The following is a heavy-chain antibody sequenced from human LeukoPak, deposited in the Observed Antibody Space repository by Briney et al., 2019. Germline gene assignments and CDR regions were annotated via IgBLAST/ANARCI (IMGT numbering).Heavy chain of an antibody. V-gene: IGHV4-59*08. CDR3: ARRAGRHNWFDP. D-gene: IGHD1-26*01. Sequence: PSETLSLTCTVSGGSISSYYWSWIRQPPGKGLEWIGYIYYSGSTNYNPSLKSRVTISVDTSKNQFSLKLSSVTAADTAVYYCARRAGRHNWFDPWGQGTLVTVSS. CDR1: GGSISSYY. CDR2: IYYSGST. J-gene: IGHJ5*02.